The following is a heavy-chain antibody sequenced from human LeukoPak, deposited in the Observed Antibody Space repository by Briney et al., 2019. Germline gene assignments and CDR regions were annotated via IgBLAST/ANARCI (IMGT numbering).Heavy chain of an antibody. V-gene: IGHV1-24*01. Sequence: GASVKVSCKVSGYTLTELSMHWVRQAPGKGLEWMGGFDPEDGETIYAQKFQGRVTMTEDTSTDTAYMELSSLRSEDTAVYYCATGLYCSSTSCSFDHWGQGTLVTVSS. J-gene: IGHJ4*02. D-gene: IGHD2-2*01. CDR2: FDPEDGET. CDR1: GYTLTELS. CDR3: ATGLYCSSTSCSFDH.